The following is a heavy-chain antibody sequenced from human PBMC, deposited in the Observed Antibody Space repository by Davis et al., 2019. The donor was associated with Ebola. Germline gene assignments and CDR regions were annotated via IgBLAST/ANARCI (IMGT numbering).Heavy chain of an antibody. CDR1: GFPLNKYA. J-gene: IGHJ4*02. Sequence: GESLKISCAASGFPLNKYAMSWVRQAPGKGLEWVSAFGGSDGGTYYADSVKGRFTISRDSSKNTLYLQMDSLRAEDTAVYYCARDGEHYSDLDYWGQGTLVTVSS. CDR2: FGGSDGGT. D-gene: IGHD1-26*01. V-gene: IGHV3-23*01. CDR3: ARDGEHYSDLDY.